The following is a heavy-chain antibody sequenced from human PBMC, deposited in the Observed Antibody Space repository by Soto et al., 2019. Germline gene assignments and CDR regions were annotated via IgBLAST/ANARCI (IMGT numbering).Heavy chain of an antibody. Sequence: GGSLRLSCAASGFTFSQYGMHWVRQAPGKGLEWLAVISYDGSNKYLADSVKGRFTIARDNTKNTLFLQMNSLRAEDTALYYCAQDRSSGYYSDYGLDVWGQGTTVTVSS. V-gene: IGHV3-30*18. D-gene: IGHD3-22*01. J-gene: IGHJ6*02. CDR1: GFTFSQYG. CDR2: ISYDGSNK. CDR3: AQDRSSGYYSDYGLDV.